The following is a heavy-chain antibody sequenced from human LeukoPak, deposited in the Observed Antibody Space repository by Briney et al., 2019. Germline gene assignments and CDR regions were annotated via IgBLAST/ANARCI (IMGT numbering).Heavy chain of an antibody. J-gene: IGHJ4*02. Sequence: PGGSLRLSCAASGFTFSSYSMNWVCQAPGKGLEWVSSISSSSSYIYYADSVKGRFTISRDNAKNSLYLQMNSLRAEDTAVYYCARDKSPRAYYGSGNGDYWGQGTLVTVSS. CDR2: ISSSSSYI. D-gene: IGHD3-10*01. V-gene: IGHV3-21*01. CDR1: GFTFSSYS. CDR3: ARDKSPRAYYGSGNGDY.